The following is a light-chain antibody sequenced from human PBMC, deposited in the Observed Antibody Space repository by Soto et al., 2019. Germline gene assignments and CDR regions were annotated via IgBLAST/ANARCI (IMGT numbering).Light chain of an antibody. CDR2: AAS. CDR1: QIISRY. V-gene: IGKV1-39*01. J-gene: IGKJ1*01. CDR3: QQSYSRVT. Sequence: DIQMTQSPSSLSASVGDTVTITCRASQIISRYLSWYQQKPGKAPKLLIYAASSLQSGVPSRFSGSGSGTDFTLTISSLHPEDFASYYCQQSYSRVTFGQGTKVDI.